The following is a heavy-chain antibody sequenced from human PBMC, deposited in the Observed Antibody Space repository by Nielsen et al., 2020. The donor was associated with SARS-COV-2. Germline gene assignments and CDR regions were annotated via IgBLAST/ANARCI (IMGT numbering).Heavy chain of an antibody. CDR1: GFTFSDYY. D-gene: IGHD2-15*01. CDR2: ISSSSSYT. J-gene: IGHJ6*02. V-gene: IGHV3-11*05. CDR3: ARAGIVVVAAYYGMDV. Sequence: GGSLRLSCAASGFTFSDYYMSWIRQAPGKGLEWVSYISSSSSYTNYADSVKGRFTISRDNAKNSLYLQMNSLRAEDTAVYYCARAGIVVVAAYYGMDVWGQGTTVTVSS.